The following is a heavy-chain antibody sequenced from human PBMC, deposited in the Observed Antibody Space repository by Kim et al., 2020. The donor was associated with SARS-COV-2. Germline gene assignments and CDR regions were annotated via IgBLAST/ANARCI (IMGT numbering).Heavy chain of an antibody. CDR3: ATFSPSPKRDDY. V-gene: IGHV1-8*01. CDR1: GYTFTSYD. Sequence: ASVKVSCKASGYTFTSYDINWVRQATGQGLEWMGWMNPNSGNTGYAQKFQGRVTMTRNTSISTAYMELSSLRSEDTAVYYCATFSPSPKRDDYWGQGTLVTVSS. J-gene: IGHJ4*02. CDR2: MNPNSGNT. D-gene: IGHD3-3*02.